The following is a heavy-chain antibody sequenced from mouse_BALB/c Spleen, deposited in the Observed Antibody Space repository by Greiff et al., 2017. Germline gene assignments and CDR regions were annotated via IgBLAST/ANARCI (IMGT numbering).Heavy chain of an antibody. Sequence: EVKLVASGGGLVKPGGSLKLSCAASGFAFSSYDMSWVRQSPEKRLEWVAYISSGGGSTYYPDTVKGRFTISRDTAKNTLYLQMSSLKSEDTAMYYCARQDDYDEAGCAYGGQGTLVTVSA. D-gene: IGHD2-4*01. CDR2: ISSGGGST. V-gene: IGHV5-12-1*01. CDR1: GFAFSSYD. CDR3: ARQDDYDEAGCAY. J-gene: IGHJ3*01.